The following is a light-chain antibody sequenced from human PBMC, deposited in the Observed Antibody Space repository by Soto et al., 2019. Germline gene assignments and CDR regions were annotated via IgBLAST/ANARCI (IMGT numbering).Light chain of an antibody. V-gene: IGLV1-40*01. J-gene: IGLJ1*01. Sequence: QSVLTQPPSVSGAPGQRVTISCTGSSSNIGAGYDVHWYQQLPGTASKLLIYGNSNRPSGVPDRFSGSKSGTSASLAITGLQAEDEADYYCQSYDSSLSFYVFGTGTKLTVL. CDR2: GNS. CDR1: SSNIGAGYD. CDR3: QSYDSSLSFYV.